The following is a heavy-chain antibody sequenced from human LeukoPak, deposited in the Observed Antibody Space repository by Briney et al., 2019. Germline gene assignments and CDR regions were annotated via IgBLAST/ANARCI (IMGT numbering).Heavy chain of an antibody. CDR1: GFTFSSYS. D-gene: IGHD6-13*01. CDR3: ARHGEGSSWTYYYYYMDV. CDR2: ISSSSSYI. Sequence: GGSLRLSCAASGFTFSSYSMNWVRQAPGKGLEWVSSISSSSSYIYYADSVKGRFTISRDNAKNSLYLQMNSLRAEDTGVYYCARHGEGSSWTYYYYYMDVWGKGTTVTISS. J-gene: IGHJ6*03. V-gene: IGHV3-21*01.